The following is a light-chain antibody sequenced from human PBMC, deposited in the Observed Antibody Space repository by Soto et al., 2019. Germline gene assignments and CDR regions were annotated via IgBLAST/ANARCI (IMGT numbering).Light chain of an antibody. V-gene: IGKV1-39*01. Sequence: DIQMTQSPSTLSASVRDRVTITCRASQSITTYVNWYQQKLGKAPTLLIYAASSLQSGVPSRFSGSGSGTDFTLTISRLQPEDFATYFCQQCYSSPRTFGQGTKVEI. CDR2: AAS. CDR3: QQCYSSPRT. J-gene: IGKJ1*01. CDR1: QSITTY.